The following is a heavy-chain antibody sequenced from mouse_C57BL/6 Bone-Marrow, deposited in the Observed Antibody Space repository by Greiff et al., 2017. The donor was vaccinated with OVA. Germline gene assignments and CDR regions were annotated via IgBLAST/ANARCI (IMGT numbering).Heavy chain of an antibody. Sequence: DVHLVESGGGLVKPGGSLKLSCAASGFTFSDYGMHWVRQAPEKGLEWVAYISSGSSTIYYADTVKGRFTISRDNAKNTLFLQMTSLRSEDTAMYYCARGDYYGSSYVGYFDYWGQGTTLTVSS. CDR1: GFTFSDYG. V-gene: IGHV5-17*01. CDR3: ARGDYYGSSYVGYFDY. D-gene: IGHD1-1*01. CDR2: ISSGSSTI. J-gene: IGHJ2*01.